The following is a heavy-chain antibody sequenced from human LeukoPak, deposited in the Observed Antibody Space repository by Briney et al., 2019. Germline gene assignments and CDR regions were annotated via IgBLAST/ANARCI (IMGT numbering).Heavy chain of an antibody. V-gene: IGHV3-73*01. CDR2: IRSKANSYAT. Sequence: PGGSLRLSCAASGFTFSGSAMHWVRQASGKGLEWVGRIRSKANSYATAYAASVKGRFTISRDDSKNTAYLQMNSLKTEDTAVYYCARGYYDSSGYYSSWFDPWGQGTLVTVSS. CDR3: ARGYYDSSGYYSSWFDP. D-gene: IGHD3-22*01. CDR1: GFTFSGSA. J-gene: IGHJ5*02.